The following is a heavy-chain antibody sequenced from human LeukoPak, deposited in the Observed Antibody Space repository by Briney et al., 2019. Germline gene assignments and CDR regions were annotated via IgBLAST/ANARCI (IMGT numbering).Heavy chain of an antibody. CDR2: INHSGST. V-gene: IGHV4-34*01. J-gene: IGHJ5*02. CDR1: GGSFSGYY. D-gene: IGHD3-10*01. CDR3: ARGRGGSITMVRGVIRFDP. Sequence: SETLSLTCAVYGGSFSGYYWSWIRQPPGKGLEWIGEINHSGSTNYNPSLKSRVTISVDTSKNQFALKLSSVTAADTAVYYCARGRGGSITMVRGVIRFDPWGQGTLVTVSS.